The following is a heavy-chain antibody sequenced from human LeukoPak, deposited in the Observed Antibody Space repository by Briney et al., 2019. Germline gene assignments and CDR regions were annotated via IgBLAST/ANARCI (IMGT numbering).Heavy chain of an antibody. CDR1: GFTFSSYA. CDR3: ARDRGTYYYGMDV. Sequence: PGGSLRLSCSASGFTFSSYAMHWVRQAPGKGLEWVSYISSSSGTIYYADSVKGRFTISRDNAKNSLYLQMNSLRDEDTAVYYCARDRGTYYYGMDVWGQGTTVTVSS. J-gene: IGHJ6*02. CDR2: ISSSSGTI. D-gene: IGHD3-16*01. V-gene: IGHV3-48*02.